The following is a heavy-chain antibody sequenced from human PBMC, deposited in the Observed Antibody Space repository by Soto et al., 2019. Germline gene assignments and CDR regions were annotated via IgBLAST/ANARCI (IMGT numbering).Heavy chain of an antibody. CDR1: GGSISSGGYY. CDR3: ARDSPIQYYYDSSGYPGGMDV. J-gene: IGHJ6*02. CDR2: IYYSGST. D-gene: IGHD3-22*01. Sequence: SETLSLTCTVSGGSISSGGYYWSWIRQHPGKGLEWIGYIYYSGSTYYNPSLKSRVTISVDTSKNQFSLKLSSVTAADTAVYYCARDSPIQYYYDSSGYPGGMDVWGQGTTVTVSS. V-gene: IGHV4-31*03.